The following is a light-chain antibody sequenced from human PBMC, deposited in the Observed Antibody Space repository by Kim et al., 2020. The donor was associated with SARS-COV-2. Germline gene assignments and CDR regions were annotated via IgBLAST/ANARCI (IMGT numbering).Light chain of an antibody. CDR1: SSDIGAYKS. Sequence: QSVPISCAGTSSDIGAYKSVSWYQQHPGKAPKLIIYEVNGRPSGVPDRFSGSKSGNTASLTVSGLQAEDEADYYCTSYAGSNNLDVFGTGTKVTVL. CDR3: TSYAGSNNLDV. V-gene: IGLV2-8*01. CDR2: EVN. J-gene: IGLJ1*01.